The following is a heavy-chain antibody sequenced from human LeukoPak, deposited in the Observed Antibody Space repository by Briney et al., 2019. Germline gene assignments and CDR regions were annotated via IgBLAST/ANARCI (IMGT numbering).Heavy chain of an antibody. CDR3: ARRERDGYKPDAFDI. D-gene: IGHD5-24*01. J-gene: IGHJ3*02. Sequence: ASVKVSCKASGGTFSSYAVSWVRQTPGQGLEWLGGINPNSGGTNYAQKFQGRVTMTRDTSISTAYMELSRLRSDDTAVYYCARRERDGYKPDAFDIWGQGTMVTVSS. CDR1: GGTFSSYA. CDR2: INPNSGGT. V-gene: IGHV1-2*02.